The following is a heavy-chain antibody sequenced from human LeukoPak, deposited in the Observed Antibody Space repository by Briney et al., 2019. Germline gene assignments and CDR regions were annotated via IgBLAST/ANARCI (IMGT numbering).Heavy chain of an antibody. CDR1: GGSISSYY. CDR3: ARDKGRSGIAVAGRRPLGMDV. J-gene: IGHJ6*02. V-gene: IGHV4-4*07. CDR2: IYTSGST. D-gene: IGHD6-19*01. Sequence: SETLSLTCTVSGGSISSYYWSWIRQPAGKGLEWIGRIYTSGSTNYNPSLKSRVTMSVDTSKNQFSLKLSSVTAADTAVYYCARDKGRSGIAVAGRRPLGMDVWGQGTTVTVSS.